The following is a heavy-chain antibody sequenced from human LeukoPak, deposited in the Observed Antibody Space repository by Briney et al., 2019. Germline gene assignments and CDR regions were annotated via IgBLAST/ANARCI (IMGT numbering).Heavy chain of an antibody. Sequence: SETLSLTCAVYGGTFSGYYWSWIRQPPGKGLEWIGEINHSGSTNYNPSLKSRVTISVDTSKNQFSLKLSSVTAADTAVYYCGAGGPTIFGVVDYWGQGTLVTVSS. CDR1: GGTFSGYY. CDR2: INHSGST. D-gene: IGHD3-3*01. CDR3: GAGGPTIFGVVDY. J-gene: IGHJ4*02. V-gene: IGHV4-34*08.